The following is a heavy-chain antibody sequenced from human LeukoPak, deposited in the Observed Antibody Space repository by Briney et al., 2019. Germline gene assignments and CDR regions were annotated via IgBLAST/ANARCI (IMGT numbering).Heavy chain of an antibody. Sequence: SETLSLTCNVSADFFSSYYWSWLRQPAGKGPQWIGRISVYGGTNYSPSLTGRVTLSLDTSKQQLSLKISSMTAADTAVYYCARDLSSGWYYLDPWGQGALVTVSS. CDR3: ARDLSSGWYYLDP. CDR2: ISVYGGT. J-gene: IGHJ4*01. V-gene: IGHV4-4*07. D-gene: IGHD6-19*01. CDR1: ADFFSSYY.